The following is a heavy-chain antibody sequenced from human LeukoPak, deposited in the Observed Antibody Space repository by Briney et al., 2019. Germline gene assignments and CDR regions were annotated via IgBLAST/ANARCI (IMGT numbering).Heavy chain of an antibody. CDR2: IWSDGSNK. Sequence: GGSLRLSCAASGFTFSSYSMHWVRQAPGKGLEWVAVIWSDGSNKQYADSVKGRFTISRDNSKNTLYLQMNSLRAEDTAVYYCARGYGDYVSGLDYWGQGTLVTVSS. J-gene: IGHJ4*02. V-gene: IGHV3-33*08. CDR1: GFTFSSYS. CDR3: ARGYGDYVSGLDY. D-gene: IGHD4-17*01.